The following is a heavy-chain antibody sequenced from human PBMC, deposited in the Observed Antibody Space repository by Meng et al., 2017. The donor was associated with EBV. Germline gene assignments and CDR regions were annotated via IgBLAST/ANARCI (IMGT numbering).Heavy chain of an antibody. J-gene: IGHJ4*02. CDR2: IYSGGST. D-gene: IGHD5-12*01. CDR3: AKHRLGPLDY. Sequence: VQLVGAGGVLIQLGVSVRPSWAALGFTVSSNYMSWVRQAPGKGLEWVSVIYSGGSTYYADSVKGRFTISRDNSKNTLYLQMNSLRAEDTAVYYCAKHRLGPLDYWGQGTLAPSPQ. V-gene: IGHV3-53*01. CDR1: GFTVSSNY.